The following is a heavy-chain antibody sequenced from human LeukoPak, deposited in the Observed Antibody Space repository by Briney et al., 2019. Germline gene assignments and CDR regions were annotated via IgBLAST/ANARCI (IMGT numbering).Heavy chain of an antibody. D-gene: IGHD3-3*01. CDR1: GGTFSSYT. J-gene: IGHJ6*03. CDR2: IIPILGIA. V-gene: IGHV1-69*02. CDR3: ARVTYYDFWSGGKRYYYYYMDV. Sequence: SVKVSCKASGGTFSSYTISWVRQAPGQGLEWMGRIIPILGIANYAQKFQGRVTITADKSTSTAYMELSSLRSEDTAVYYCARVTYYDFWSGGKRYYYYYMDVWGKGTTVTVSS.